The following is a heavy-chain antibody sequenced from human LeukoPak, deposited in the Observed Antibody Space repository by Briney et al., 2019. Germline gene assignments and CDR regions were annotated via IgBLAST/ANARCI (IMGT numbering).Heavy chain of an antibody. CDR2: ISVSGNT. V-gene: IGHV3-23*01. CDR3: AKAPVTTCSGAYCYPFDY. CDR1: GFTLSSYA. J-gene: IGHJ4*02. Sequence: HPGGPLRLSCAASGFTLSSYAMSWVRQAPGKGLEWVSAISVSGNTYHADSVKGRFTISRDSSKNTLYLQMNRLRAEDAAVYYCAKAPVTTCSGAYCYPFDYWGQGTLVTVSS. D-gene: IGHD2-21*01.